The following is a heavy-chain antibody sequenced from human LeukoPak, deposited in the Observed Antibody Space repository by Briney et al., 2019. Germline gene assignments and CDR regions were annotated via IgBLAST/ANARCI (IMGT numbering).Heavy chain of an antibody. V-gene: IGHV4-39*07. CDR3: AREQTKGMTGHWFDP. CDR2: IYYSGST. CDR1: GGSISSSSYY. D-gene: IGHD3-10*01. J-gene: IGHJ5*02. Sequence: SETLSLTCTVSGGSISSSSYYWGWIRQPPGKGLEWIGRIYYSGSTYYNPSLKSRVTISIDTSKNQFSLKLTSVTAADTAVYYCAREQTKGMTGHWFDPWGQGTLVSVSS.